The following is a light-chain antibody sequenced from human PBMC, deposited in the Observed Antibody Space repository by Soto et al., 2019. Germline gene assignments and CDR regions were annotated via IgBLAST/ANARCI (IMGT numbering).Light chain of an antibody. CDR2: RAS. Sequence: EIVLTQSPDTLSLSPGERATLSCSASQSVSSALLAWYQQKPGQAPRLLIYRASTTATGIPDRFTGSGSGTDFTLTISRLEPEDVEVYYWQQYESSPLTFGGGTKVEIK. CDR3: QQYESSPLT. J-gene: IGKJ4*02. CDR1: QSVSSAL. V-gene: IGKV3-20*01.